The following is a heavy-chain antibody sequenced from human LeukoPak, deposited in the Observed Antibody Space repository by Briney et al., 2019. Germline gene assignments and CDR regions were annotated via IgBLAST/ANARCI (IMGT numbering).Heavy chain of an antibody. Sequence: PSETLSLICSVSAVAISSSSHYWGWIRQPPGGGLEWIGTIYYSGSTYYNPSLKSRVTISVDTSKNQFSLKLSSLTPADTAVYYCGAIFWSGYNKYDYWGQGTLVTVSS. CDR1: AVAISSSSHY. CDR3: GAIFWSGYNKYDY. D-gene: IGHD3-3*01. CDR2: IYYSGST. V-gene: IGHV4-39*01. J-gene: IGHJ4*02.